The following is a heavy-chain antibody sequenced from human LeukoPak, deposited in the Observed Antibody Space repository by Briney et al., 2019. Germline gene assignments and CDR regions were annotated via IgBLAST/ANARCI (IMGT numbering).Heavy chain of an antibody. V-gene: IGHV3-74*01. J-gene: IGHJ3*02. Sequence: GGSLRLSRDASGFSFSHYWMHWVRQAPGKGLVWVSRITTDESATAYADSVKGRFTISRDNAKNTLYLQMNSLRVEDTAVYFCARDNGYYSDSRDAFDIWGQGTMVTVSS. D-gene: IGHD3-22*01. CDR3: ARDNGYYSDSRDAFDI. CDR2: ITTDESAT. CDR1: GFSFSHYW.